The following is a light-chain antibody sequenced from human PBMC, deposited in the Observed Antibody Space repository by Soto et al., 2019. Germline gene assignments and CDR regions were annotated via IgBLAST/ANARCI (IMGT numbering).Light chain of an antibody. V-gene: IGLV2-11*01. CDR3: CSYAGSYTFMV. Sequence: QSALTQPRSVSGSPGQSVTISCTGTSSDVGGYNYVSWYQQHPGKAPKLMIYDVSKRPSGVPDRFSGSKSGNTASLTISGLQDEDEAEYYCCSYAGSYTFMVFGGGTKVTVL. CDR1: SSDVGGYNY. J-gene: IGLJ2*01. CDR2: DVS.